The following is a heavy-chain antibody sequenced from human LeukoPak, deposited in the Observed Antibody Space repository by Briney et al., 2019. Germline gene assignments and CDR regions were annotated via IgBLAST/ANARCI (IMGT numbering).Heavy chain of an antibody. V-gene: IGHV1-69*13. CDR2: IIPIFGTA. D-gene: IGHD2-2*02. J-gene: IGHJ3*02. CDR3: ARREVYQLLYYAFDI. Sequence: ASVKVSCKASGGTFSSYAISWVRQAPGRGLEWMGGIIPIFGTANYAQKFQGRVTITADESTSTAYMELSSLRSEDTAVYYCARREVYQLLYYAFDIWGQGTMVTVSS. CDR1: GGTFSSYA.